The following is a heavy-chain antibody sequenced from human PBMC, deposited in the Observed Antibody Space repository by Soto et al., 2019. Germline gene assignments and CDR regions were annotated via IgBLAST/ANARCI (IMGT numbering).Heavy chain of an antibody. J-gene: IGHJ3*02. Sequence: ASVKVSCKASGYTFTSYYMHWVRQAPGQGLEWMGIINPSGGSTSYAQKYQGRVTMTRDTSTSTVYMEMSSLRSEDTAVYYCARGGRNYYDSSGYYYGAFDIWGQGTMVTVSS. V-gene: IGHV1-46*01. CDR1: GYTFTSYY. CDR3: ARGGRNYYDSSGYYYGAFDI. CDR2: INPSGGST. D-gene: IGHD3-22*01.